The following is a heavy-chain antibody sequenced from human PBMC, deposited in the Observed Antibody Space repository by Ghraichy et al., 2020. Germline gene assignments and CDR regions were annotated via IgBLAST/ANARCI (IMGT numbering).Heavy chain of an antibody. CDR2: INHSGST. Sequence: SENLSLTCAVYGGSFSGYYWSWIRQPPGKGLEWIGEINHSGSTNYNPSLKSRVTISVDTSKNQFSLKLSSVTAADTAVYYCASRDSYGSSGYWGQGTLVTVSS. CDR1: GGSFSGYY. D-gene: IGHD5-18*01. V-gene: IGHV4-34*01. CDR3: ASRDSYGSSGY. J-gene: IGHJ4*02.